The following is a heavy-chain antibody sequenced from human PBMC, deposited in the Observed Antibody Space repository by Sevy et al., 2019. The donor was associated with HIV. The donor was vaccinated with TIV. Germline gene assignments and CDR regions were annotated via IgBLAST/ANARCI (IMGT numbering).Heavy chain of an antibody. CDR1: GYTFTTHD. CDR2: MNPNSGGA. V-gene: IGHV1-8*03. D-gene: IGHD7-27*01. J-gene: IGHJ5*02. Sequence: ASVKVSCKASGYTFTTHDINWVRQATGRGLEWMGWMNPNSGGAAYALNFQGRVTITRNTSISTAYMELSSLTYEDTAVYYCARGGPRGDSDDHWFDPWGQGTLVTVSS. CDR3: ARGGPRGDSDDHWFDP.